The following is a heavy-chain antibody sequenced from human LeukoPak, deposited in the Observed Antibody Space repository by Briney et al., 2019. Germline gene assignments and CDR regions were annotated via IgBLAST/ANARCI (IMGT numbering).Heavy chain of an antibody. J-gene: IGHJ4*02. D-gene: IGHD3-3*01. CDR3: ARASNTIFGVVIDC. Sequence: PGGSLRLSCAASGFTVSSNYMSWVRQAPGKGLEWVSVIYSGGSTYYADSVKGRFTISRDNSKNTLYLQMNSLRAEDTAVYYCARASNTIFGVVIDCWGQGTLVTVSS. CDR1: GFTVSSNY. CDR2: IYSGGST. V-gene: IGHV3-53*01.